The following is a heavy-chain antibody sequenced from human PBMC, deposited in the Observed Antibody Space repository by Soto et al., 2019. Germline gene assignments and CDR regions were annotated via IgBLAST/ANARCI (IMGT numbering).Heavy chain of an antibody. CDR3: AMYSSSWYGYDPMDV. V-gene: IGHV1-69*02. Sequence: GASVKVSCKASGGTFSRYSITWVRQAPGHRLEWIGRIIPIFGIPSYAQKFQGRVTITADESTSTAYMELSSLRSEDTAVYYCAMYSSSWYGYDPMDVWGQGTTVTVSS. CDR1: GGTFSRYS. D-gene: IGHD6-13*01. J-gene: IGHJ6*02. CDR2: IIPIFGIP.